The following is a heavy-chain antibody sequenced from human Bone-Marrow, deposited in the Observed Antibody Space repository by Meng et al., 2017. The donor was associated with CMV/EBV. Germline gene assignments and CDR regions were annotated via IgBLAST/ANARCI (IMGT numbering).Heavy chain of an antibody. CDR2: IYSGGSST. Sequence: GESLKISCAASGFTFSSYAMSWVRQAPGKGLEWVSVIYSGGSSTYYADSVKGRFTISRDNSKNTLYLQMNSLRAEDTAVYYCAKANYDFWSGFDYYYYGMDVWGQGTTVTVPS. CDR1: GFTFSSYA. J-gene: IGHJ6*02. CDR3: AKANYDFWSGFDYYYYGMDV. D-gene: IGHD3-3*01. V-gene: IGHV3-23*03.